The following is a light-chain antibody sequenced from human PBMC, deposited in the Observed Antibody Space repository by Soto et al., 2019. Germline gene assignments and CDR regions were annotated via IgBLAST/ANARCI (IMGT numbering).Light chain of an antibody. CDR3: SSYGGSSNLV. J-gene: IGLJ2*01. CDR2: EGT. CDR1: STDFENYNL. Sequence: QAVVTQPASVSGSPGQSITISCTRSSTDFENYNLVSWYQHCPDKAPKLIIYEGTKRPSEISDRFSGSESDTTASLTVSGLQAEDEADYYCSSYGGSSNLVFGGGTKLTVL. V-gene: IGLV2-14*02.